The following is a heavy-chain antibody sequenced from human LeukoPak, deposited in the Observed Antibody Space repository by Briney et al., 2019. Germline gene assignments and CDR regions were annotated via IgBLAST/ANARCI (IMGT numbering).Heavy chain of an antibody. CDR1: GFTFSSYA. Sequence: GSLRLSCAASGFTFSSYAMSWVRQAPGKGLEWVSAISGSGGSTYYADSVKGRFTISRDNSKNTLHLQMNSLRAEDTAVYYCAKGGSSWYPFDYWGQGTLVTVSS. J-gene: IGHJ4*02. CDR3: AKGGSSWYPFDY. V-gene: IGHV3-23*01. CDR2: ISGSGGST. D-gene: IGHD6-13*01.